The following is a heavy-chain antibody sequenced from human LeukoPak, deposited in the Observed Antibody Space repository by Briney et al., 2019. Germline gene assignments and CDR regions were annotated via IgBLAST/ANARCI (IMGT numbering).Heavy chain of an antibody. CDR3: ARVAPLYCSGGSCYFDP. V-gene: IGHV3-21*01. CDR1: GFTFSSYS. CDR2: ISSSSSYI. Sequence: SGGSLRLSCAASGFTFSSYSMNWVRRAPGKGLEWVSSISSSSSYIYYADSVKGRFTISRDNAKNSLYLQMNSLRAEDTAVYYCARVAPLYCSGGSCYFDPWGQGTLVTVSS. J-gene: IGHJ5*02. D-gene: IGHD2-15*01.